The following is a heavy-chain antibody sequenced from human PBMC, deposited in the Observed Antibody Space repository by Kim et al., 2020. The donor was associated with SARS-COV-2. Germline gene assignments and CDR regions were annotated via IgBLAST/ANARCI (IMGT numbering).Heavy chain of an antibody. J-gene: IGHJ6*02. CDR2: ISAYNGNT. Sequence: ASVKVSCKASGYTFTSYGISWVRQAPGQGREWMGWISAYNGNTNYAQKLQGRVTMTTDTSTSTAYMELRSLRSDDTAVYYCARDALPHIVVVTASMDVWGQGTTVTVSS. D-gene: IGHD2-21*02. CDR3: ARDALPHIVVVTASMDV. V-gene: IGHV1-18*01. CDR1: GYTFTSYG.